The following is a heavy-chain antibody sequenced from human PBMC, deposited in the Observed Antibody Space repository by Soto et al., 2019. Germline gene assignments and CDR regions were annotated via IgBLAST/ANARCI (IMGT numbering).Heavy chain of an antibody. CDR2: IYWNDGT. D-gene: IGHD3-22*01. CDR1: GFSLSANGVG. CDR3: ARKISGSYLKLDP. J-gene: IGHJ5*02. Sequence: SGPTLVNPTETLTLTCAFSGFSLSANGVGVGWIRQPPGGALEWLAIIYWNDGTSIRPTLQSRLSISKDTSKNQVVLTLRNMDPRDTGTYYCARKISGSYLKLDPWGPGAQVTVS. V-gene: IGHV2-5*01.